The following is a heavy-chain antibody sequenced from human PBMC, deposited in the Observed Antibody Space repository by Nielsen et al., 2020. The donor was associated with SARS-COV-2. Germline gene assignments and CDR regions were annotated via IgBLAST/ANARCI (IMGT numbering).Heavy chain of an antibody. Sequence: GESLKISCKGSGYSFTSYWIGWVRQMPGKGLEWMGIIYPGDSDTRYSPSFQGQVTISADKSISTAYLQWSSLKASDTAMYYCARGDRSGVTTDAFDIWGQGTMVTVSS. J-gene: IGHJ3*02. CDR1: GYSFTSYW. V-gene: IGHV5-51*01. CDR2: IYPGDSDT. CDR3: ARGDRSGVTTDAFDI. D-gene: IGHD3-10*01.